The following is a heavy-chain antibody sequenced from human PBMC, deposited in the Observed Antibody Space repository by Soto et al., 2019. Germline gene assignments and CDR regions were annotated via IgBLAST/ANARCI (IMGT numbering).Heavy chain of an antibody. CDR1: GGSISRGGYY. Sequence: SETLSLTCTVSGGSISRGGYYWTWIRQPPGTGLEWIGEINHSGSTNYNPSLKSRVTISVDMSKNQFSLKLTSVTAADTAVYYCARDKITGLFDYWGQGTLVTVSS. CDR2: INHSGST. D-gene: IGHD2-8*02. V-gene: IGHV4-39*07. J-gene: IGHJ4*02. CDR3: ARDKITGLFDY.